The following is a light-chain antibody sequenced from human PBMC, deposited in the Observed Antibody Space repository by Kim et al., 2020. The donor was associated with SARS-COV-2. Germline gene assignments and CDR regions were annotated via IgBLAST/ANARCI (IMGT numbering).Light chain of an antibody. CDR2: DAS. CDR3: QQRSNWPPYT. Sequence: CPGEQAPLSCRASQSVSSYLAWYQQKPGQAPRLLIYDASNRATGIPARFSGSGSGTDFTLTISSLEPEDFAVYYCQQRSNWPPYTFGQGTKLEI. CDR1: QSVSSY. J-gene: IGKJ2*01. V-gene: IGKV3-11*01.